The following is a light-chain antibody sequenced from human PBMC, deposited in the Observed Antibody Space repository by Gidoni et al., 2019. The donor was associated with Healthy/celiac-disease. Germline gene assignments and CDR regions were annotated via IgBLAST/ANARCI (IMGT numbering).Light chain of an antibody. Sequence: EIVITQSQAPLSVSPGERATLSCRASQSVSSNLAWYQQKPGQAPRLLIYCSSTRTTGIPARCSGSGSATEFTLTISSLQSEDFAVYYCQQYNNWPPLTFGGGTKVEIK. CDR2: CSS. V-gene: IGKV3-15*01. CDR1: QSVSSN. CDR3: QQYNNWPPLT. J-gene: IGKJ4*01.